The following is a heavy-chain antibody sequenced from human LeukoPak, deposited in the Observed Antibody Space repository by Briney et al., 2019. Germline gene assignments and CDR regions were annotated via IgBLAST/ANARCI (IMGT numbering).Heavy chain of an antibody. J-gene: IGHJ4*02. Sequence: GASVKVSCKASGGTFSSYAISWVRQAPGQGLEWMGRIIPILGIANYAQKFQGRVTITADKSTSTAYMELSSLRSEDTAVYYCARDMGGGDWPYFDYWGQGTLVTVSS. D-gene: IGHD2-21*02. CDR2: IIPILGIA. V-gene: IGHV1-69*04. CDR1: GGTFSSYA. CDR3: ARDMGGGDWPYFDY.